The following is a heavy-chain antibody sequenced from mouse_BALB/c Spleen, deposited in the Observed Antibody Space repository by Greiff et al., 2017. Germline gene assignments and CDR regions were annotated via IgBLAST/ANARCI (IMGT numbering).Heavy chain of an antibody. J-gene: IGHJ4*01. CDR1: GFTFSSYG. Sequence: VQLKESGGDLVKPGGSLKLSCAASGFTFSSYGMSWVRQTPDKRLEWVATISSGGSYTYYPDSVKGRFTISRDNAKNTLYLQMSSLKSEDTAMYYCASAYYRYEYAMDYWGQGTSVTVSS. CDR3: ASAYYRYEYAMDY. D-gene: IGHD2-14*01. V-gene: IGHV5-6*01. CDR2: ISSGGSYT.